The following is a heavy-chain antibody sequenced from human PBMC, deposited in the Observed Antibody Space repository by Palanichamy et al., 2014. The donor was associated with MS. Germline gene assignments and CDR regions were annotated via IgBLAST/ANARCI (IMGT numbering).Heavy chain of an antibody. CDR3: ARGEVGRTYFDY. D-gene: IGHD1-26*01. CDR2: IRSKPSGATA. Sequence: EVQLVESGGGLVQPGRSLRLSCTASGFTFGDYAMSWFRQAPGKGLEWVTFIRSKPSGATAEYAASVKGRFTISRDDPKSIAYLQMNSLKTEDTAVYYCARGEVGRTYFDYWGQGSLVTVSS. V-gene: IGHV3-49*03. J-gene: IGHJ4*02. CDR1: GFTFGDYA.